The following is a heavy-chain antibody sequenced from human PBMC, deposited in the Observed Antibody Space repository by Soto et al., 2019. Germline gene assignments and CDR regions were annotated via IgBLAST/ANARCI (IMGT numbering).Heavy chain of an antibody. CDR1: GGSFSGYY. Sequence: SETLSLTCAVYGGSFSGYYWSWIRQPPGKGLEWIGEINHSGSTNYNPSLKSRVTISVDTSKNQFSLKLSSVTAADTAVYYCASGGLWFRYGMDVWGQGTTVTVSS. V-gene: IGHV4-34*01. CDR3: ASGGLWFRYGMDV. CDR2: INHSGST. J-gene: IGHJ6*02. D-gene: IGHD5-18*01.